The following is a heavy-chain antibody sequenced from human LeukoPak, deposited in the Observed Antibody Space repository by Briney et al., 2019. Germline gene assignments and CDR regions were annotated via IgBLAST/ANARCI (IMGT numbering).Heavy chain of an antibody. CDR3: ARDRYCSGGSCYLGWFDP. CDR1: GGSFSGYY. CDR2: INHSGST. V-gene: IGHV4-34*01. J-gene: IGHJ5*02. Sequence: SETLSLTCAVYGGSFSGYYWSWIRHPPGKGLEWIGEINHSGSTNYNPSLKSRVTISVDASKNLFALKLSSVTAADTAVYYCARDRYCSGGSCYLGWFDPWGQGTLVTVSS. D-gene: IGHD2-15*01.